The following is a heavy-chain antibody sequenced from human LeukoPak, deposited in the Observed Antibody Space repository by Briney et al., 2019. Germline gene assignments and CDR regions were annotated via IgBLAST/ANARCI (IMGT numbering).Heavy chain of an antibody. CDR3: VKDSPPRYSGSPPAY. V-gene: IGHV3-7*03. CDR2: INKDGGEK. D-gene: IGHD1-26*01. J-gene: IGHJ4*02. Sequence: PGGSLRLSCAASGFTFSSYWMSWVRQAPGKGQEWVANINKDGGEKYYVDSVEGRFTISRDNAKNSLYLQMNSLRADDTAVYYCVKDSPPRYSGSPPAYWGQGTLVTVSS. CDR1: GFTFSSYW.